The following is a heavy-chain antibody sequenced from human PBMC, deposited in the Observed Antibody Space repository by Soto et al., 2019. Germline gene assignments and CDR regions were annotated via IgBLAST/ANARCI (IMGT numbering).Heavy chain of an antibody. CDR2: IWSDGSNK. CDR1: GFTFSSYC. D-gene: IGHD3-22*01. Sequence: GGSLRLSCAASGFTFSSYCMHWVRQAPGKGLEWVAVIWSDGSNKYYADSVKGRFTISRDNSKNTLYLQMNSLRAEDTAVYYCARYYYDSSGYYPLWGQGTLVTVSS. V-gene: IGHV3-33*01. J-gene: IGHJ4*02. CDR3: ARYYYDSSGYYPL.